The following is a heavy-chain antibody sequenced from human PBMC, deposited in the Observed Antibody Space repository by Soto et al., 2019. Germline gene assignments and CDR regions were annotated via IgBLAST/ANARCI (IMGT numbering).Heavy chain of an antibody. CDR2: ISSSSSYI. J-gene: IGHJ6*02. CDR3: ARDKTRIAARPAFYGMDV. D-gene: IGHD6-6*01. V-gene: IGHV3-21*01. CDR1: GFTFSSYS. Sequence: GGSLRLSCAASGFTFSSYSMNWVRQAPGKGLEWVSSISSSSSYIYYADSVKGRFTISRDNAKNSLYLQMNSLRAEDTAVYYCARDKTRIAARPAFYGMDVWGQGTTVTVSS.